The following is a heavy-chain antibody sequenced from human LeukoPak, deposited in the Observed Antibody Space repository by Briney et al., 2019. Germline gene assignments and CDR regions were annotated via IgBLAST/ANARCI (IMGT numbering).Heavy chain of an antibody. CDR3: AKSRGVYYYYGMDV. CDR1: GLTFSSYA. CDR2: ISGSGGST. V-gene: IGHV3-23*01. J-gene: IGHJ6*02. D-gene: IGHD3-10*01. Sequence: PGGSLRLSCAASGLTFSSYAMSWVRQAPGKGLEWVSAISGSGGSTYYAAPLKGRFTISRDNPKNTLYLQMNSLRAEETAVYYCAKSRGVYYYYGMDVWGQGTTVTVSS.